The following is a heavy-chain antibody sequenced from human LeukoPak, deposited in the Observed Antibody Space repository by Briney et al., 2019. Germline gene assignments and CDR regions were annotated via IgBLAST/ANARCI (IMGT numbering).Heavy chain of an antibody. CDR3: ARSPTVVTGYYFDY. CDR1: GGTFSSYA. CDR2: IIPIFGTA. V-gene: IGHV1-69*01. J-gene: IGHJ4*02. Sequence: GASVKVSCKASGGTFSSYAISWVRQAPGQELEWTGGIIPIFGTANYAQKFQGRVTITADESTSTAYMELSSLRSEDTAVYYCARSPTVVTGYYFDYWGQGTLVTVSS. D-gene: IGHD4-23*01.